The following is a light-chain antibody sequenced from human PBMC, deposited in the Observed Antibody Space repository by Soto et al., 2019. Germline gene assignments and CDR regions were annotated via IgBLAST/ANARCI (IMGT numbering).Light chain of an antibody. CDR3: QQRSIWPPDT. CDR1: QNVSSY. Sequence: EIVLTQSPATLPLSPGERATLSCRASQNVSSYLAWYQQKPGQAPRLLIYDASNRATGIPARFSGSGSGTDFTLTISSLEPEDFAVYYCQQRSIWPPDTFGQGTKLEIK. CDR2: DAS. V-gene: IGKV3-11*01. J-gene: IGKJ2*01.